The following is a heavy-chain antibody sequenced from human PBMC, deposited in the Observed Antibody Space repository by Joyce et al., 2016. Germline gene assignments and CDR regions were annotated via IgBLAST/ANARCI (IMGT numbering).Heavy chain of an antibody. Sequence: EVQLVESGGGLVQPGGSLRLSCAASGFTFSSYWMYWVRKAPGKGLVGVSRINRDGSSTTYADSVKGRCTISRDNAKNTLYLQMNSLGAEDTAVYYCARLRRWSGPSDCWGQGTLVTVSS. D-gene: IGHD4-23*01. J-gene: IGHJ4*02. V-gene: IGHV3-74*03. CDR2: INRDGSST. CDR3: ARLRRWSGPSDC. CDR1: GFTFSSYW.